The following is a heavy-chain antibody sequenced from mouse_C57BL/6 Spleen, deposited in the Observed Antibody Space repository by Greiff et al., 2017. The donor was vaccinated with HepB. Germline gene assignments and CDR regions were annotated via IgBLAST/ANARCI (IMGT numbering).Heavy chain of an antibody. CDR3: ARSRQLRLREAMDY. CDR2: IYPGDGDT. Sequence: VQLQQSGAELVKPGASVKISCKASGYAFSSYWMNWVKQRPGKGLEWIGQIYPGDGDTNYNGKFKGKATLTADKSSSTAYMQLSSLTSEDSAVYFCARSRQLRLREAMDYWGQGTSVTVSS. J-gene: IGHJ4*01. V-gene: IGHV1-80*01. D-gene: IGHD3-2*02. CDR1: GYAFSSYW.